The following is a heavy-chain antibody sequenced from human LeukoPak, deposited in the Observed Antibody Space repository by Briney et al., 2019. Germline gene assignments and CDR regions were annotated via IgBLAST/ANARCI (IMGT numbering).Heavy chain of an antibody. CDR2: ISSSGSTI. D-gene: IGHD3-9*01. Sequence: GGSLRLSCAASGFTFSDYYMCWIRQAPGKGLEWVSYISSSGSTIYYADSVKGRFTISRDNAKNSLYLQMNSLRAEDTAVYYCARATGHYDILTGYYNVGYFDYWGQGTLVTVSS. J-gene: IGHJ4*02. CDR1: GFTFSDYY. CDR3: ARATGHYDILTGYYNVGYFDY. V-gene: IGHV3-11*01.